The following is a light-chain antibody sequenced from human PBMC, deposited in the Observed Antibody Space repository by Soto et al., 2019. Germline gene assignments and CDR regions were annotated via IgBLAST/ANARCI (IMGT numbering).Light chain of an antibody. V-gene: IGLV2-8*01. CDR1: SSDVGGYNY. CDR3: SSYAGSNNVV. J-gene: IGLJ2*01. CDR2: EVS. Sequence: QSALTQPPSASGSPGQSVTISCTGTSSDVGGYNYVSWYPQHPGKAPKLMIYEVSKRPSGVPDRFSGSKSGNTASLTVSGLQAEDEADYCCSSYAGSNNVVFGGGTKLTVL.